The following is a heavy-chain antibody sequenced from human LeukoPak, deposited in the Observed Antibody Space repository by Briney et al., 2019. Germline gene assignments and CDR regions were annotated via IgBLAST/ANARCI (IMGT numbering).Heavy chain of an antibody. Sequence: PGGSLRLSCAASGFTFDDYGMSWVRQAPGKGLEWVSGINWNGGSTGYADSVKGRFTISRDNSKNTLYLQMNSLRAEDTAVYYCAKDLKYYDFWSGYPVGYYYGMDVWGQGTTVTVSS. D-gene: IGHD3-3*01. V-gene: IGHV3-20*04. J-gene: IGHJ6*02. CDR1: GFTFDDYG. CDR3: AKDLKYYDFWSGYPVGYYYGMDV. CDR2: INWNGGST.